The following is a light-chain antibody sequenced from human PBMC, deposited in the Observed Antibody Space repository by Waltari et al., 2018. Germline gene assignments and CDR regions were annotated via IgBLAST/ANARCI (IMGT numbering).Light chain of an antibody. CDR2: SNN. CDR1: NSNIGGNT. CDR3: AAWDDTLNGL. J-gene: IGLJ2*01. Sequence: QSVLTQPPSASGTPGQTVTLSSSGSNSNIGGNTVNWYQHLPGAAPKLIIYSNNQRPSGVPDRFSGSKSGTSASLAISGLQSEDEADYYCAAWDDTLNGLFGGGTKLTVL. V-gene: IGLV1-44*01.